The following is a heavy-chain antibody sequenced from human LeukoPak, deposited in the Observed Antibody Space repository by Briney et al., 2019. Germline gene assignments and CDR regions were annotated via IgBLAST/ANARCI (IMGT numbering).Heavy chain of an antibody. CDR1: GYTFTSYG. V-gene: IGHV1-18*01. CDR2: ISAYNGNT. D-gene: IGHD2-2*02. Sequence: GASVKVSCKASGYTFTSYGISWVRQAPGQGLEWMGWISAYNGNTNYAQKFQGRVTITTDESTSTAYTELSSLRSEDTAVYYCARDHCSSTSCYTRGAFDIWGQGTMVTVSS. CDR3: ARDHCSSTSCYTRGAFDI. J-gene: IGHJ3*02.